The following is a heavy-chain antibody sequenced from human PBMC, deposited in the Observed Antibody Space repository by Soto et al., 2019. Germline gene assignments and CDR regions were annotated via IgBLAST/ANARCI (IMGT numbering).Heavy chain of an antibody. D-gene: IGHD2-15*01. J-gene: IGHJ6*02. V-gene: IGHV4-39*01. CDR3: APLTVPLSGPYGIHV. CDR2: MFYSGLT. CDR1: GYSVSSSDYY. Sequence: PSETLSLTCSVSGYSVSSSDYYWAWIRQPPGKGLEWIGSMFYSGLTYYNPSLKSRVTLSVDTSKNHFSVRLNSVTAADTAVYSCAPLTVPLSGPYGIHVWGQGTMVTVSS.